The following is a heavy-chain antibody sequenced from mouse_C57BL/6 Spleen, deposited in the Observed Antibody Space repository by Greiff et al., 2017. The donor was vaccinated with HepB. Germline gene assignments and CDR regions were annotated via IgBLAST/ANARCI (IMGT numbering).Heavy chain of an antibody. CDR3: ARELGGYFDV. CDR1: GFTFSSYA. V-gene: IGHV5-4*01. Sequence: EVKVEESGGGLVKPGGSLKLSCAASGFTFSSYAMSWVRQTPEKRLEWVATISDGGSYTYYPDNVKGRFTISRDNAKNNLYLQMSHLKSEDTAMYYCARELGGYFDVWGTGTTVTVSS. D-gene: IGHD3-1*01. CDR2: ISDGGSYT. J-gene: IGHJ1*03.